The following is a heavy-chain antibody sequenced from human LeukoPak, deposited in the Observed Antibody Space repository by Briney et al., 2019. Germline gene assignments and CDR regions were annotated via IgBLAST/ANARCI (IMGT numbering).Heavy chain of an antibody. J-gene: IGHJ6*03. CDR3: AREGGGIAAAGYYYYYYMDV. D-gene: IGHD6-13*01. CDR1: GGSFSGYY. CDR2: INHSGST. V-gene: IGHV4-34*01. Sequence: SETLSLTCAVYGGSFSGYYWSWIRQPPGKGLEWIGEINHSGSTNYNPSLKSRVTISVDTSKNQFSLKLSSVTAADTAVYYCAREGGGIAAAGYYYYYYMDVWGKGTTVTVSS.